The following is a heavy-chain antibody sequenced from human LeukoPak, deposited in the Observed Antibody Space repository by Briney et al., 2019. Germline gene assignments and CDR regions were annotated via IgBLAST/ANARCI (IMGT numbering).Heavy chain of an antibody. CDR2: IYPGDSDT. V-gene: IGHV5-51*01. CDR1: EYSFTTYW. Sequence: GESLKISCKGSEYSFTTYWIGWVRQMPGKGLECMGIIYPGDSDTRYSPSFQGQVTISADKSISTAYLQWSSLKASDTAMYYCASGMVGGTGGGHFDYWGQGTLVTVSS. CDR3: ASGMVGGTGGGHFDY. D-gene: IGHD6-19*01. J-gene: IGHJ4*02.